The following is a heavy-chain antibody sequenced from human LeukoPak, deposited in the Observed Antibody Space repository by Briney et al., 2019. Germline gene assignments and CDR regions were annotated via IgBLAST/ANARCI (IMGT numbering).Heavy chain of an antibody. Sequence: AGGSLRLSCAASGFTFDDYAMHWVRQAPGKGLEWVSLITWDGGSTSYTDSVKGRFTISRDNSKSSLYLQMNSLRAEDTALYYCTKAASSSPGGFDPWGQGTLVTVSS. CDR3: TKAASSSPGGFDP. V-gene: IGHV3-43D*03. CDR1: GFTFDDYA. CDR2: ITWDGGST. J-gene: IGHJ5*02.